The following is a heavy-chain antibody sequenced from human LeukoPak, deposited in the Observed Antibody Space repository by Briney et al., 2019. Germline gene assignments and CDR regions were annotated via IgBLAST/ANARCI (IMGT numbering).Heavy chain of an antibody. J-gene: IGHJ6*03. D-gene: IGHD2-2*01. Sequence: ASVKVSCKASGHTFTSYGISWVRQASGQGLEWMGWISAYNGNTNYSQKLQGRVTMTTDTSTSTGCMELRSLSSDDTAVYYCARAVSDCSSTSCYENYYYYYMDVWGKGTTVTVSS. CDR2: ISAYNGNT. CDR1: GHTFTSYG. V-gene: IGHV1-18*01. CDR3: ARAVSDCSSTSCYENYYYYYMDV.